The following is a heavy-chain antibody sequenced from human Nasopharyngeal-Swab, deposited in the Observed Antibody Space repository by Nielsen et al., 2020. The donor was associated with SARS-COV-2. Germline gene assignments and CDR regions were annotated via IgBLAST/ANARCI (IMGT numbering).Heavy chain of an antibody. V-gene: IGHV3-33*05. J-gene: IGHJ3*02. D-gene: IGHD2-8*01. CDR2: IAHDASNE. Sequence: WIRQPPGKGLEWVAFIAHDASNEYYADSVKGRFTISRDNSKNTLYLQMNSLRAEDTAVYYCAREYAYYPYAFDIWGQGTRVTVSS. CDR3: AREYAYYPYAFDI.